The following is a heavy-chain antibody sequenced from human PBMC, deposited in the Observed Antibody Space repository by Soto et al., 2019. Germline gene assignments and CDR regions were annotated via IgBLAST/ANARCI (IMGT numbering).Heavy chain of an antibody. CDR1: GLTFRSYW. D-gene: IGHD2-2*01. Sequence: LRLSCVVSGLTFRSYWMSWVRQAPGKGLEWVANINQDGSESYYVDSVKGRFTISRDNAKNSLYLQMTSLRAEDTAVYYCARPARECSSPGCANWGQGTLVTVS. CDR2: INQDGSES. V-gene: IGHV3-7*01. J-gene: IGHJ4*02. CDR3: ARPARECSSPGCAN.